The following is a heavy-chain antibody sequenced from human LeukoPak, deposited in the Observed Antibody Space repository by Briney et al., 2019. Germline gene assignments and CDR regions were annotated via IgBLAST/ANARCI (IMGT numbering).Heavy chain of an antibody. V-gene: IGHV3-7*01. CDR1: GFTFSLYW. Sequence: GGSLRLSCATSGFTFSLYWMTWVRQAPGKGLEWVANIKHDGSEKYYVDSVKGRFTISRDNAKNSLYLQMNSLRAEDTAVYYCARDGDTAGLDSWGQGTLVTVSS. D-gene: IGHD5-18*01. CDR2: IKHDGSEK. CDR3: ARDGDTAGLDS. J-gene: IGHJ4*02.